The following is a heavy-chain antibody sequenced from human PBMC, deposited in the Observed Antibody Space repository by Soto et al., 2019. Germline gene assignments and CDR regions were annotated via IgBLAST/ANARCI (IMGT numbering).Heavy chain of an antibody. D-gene: IGHD6-6*01. Sequence: GGSLRLSCAASGFTLSGFAMDWVRQAPGQGLEYVSGISSNGGGTYSANSVQGRFTISRDNSKNTVYLQMGSLRPEDMAVYYCARRARPDFYYMDVWGKGTTVTVSS. J-gene: IGHJ6*03. CDR3: ARRARPDFYYMDV. CDR1: GFTLSGFA. V-gene: IGHV3-64*01. CDR2: ISSNGGGT.